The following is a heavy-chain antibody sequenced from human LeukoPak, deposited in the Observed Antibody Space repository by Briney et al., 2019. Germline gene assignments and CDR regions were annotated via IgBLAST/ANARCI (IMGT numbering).Heavy chain of an antibody. CDR2: IGWNSGSI. V-gene: IGHV3-9*01. J-gene: IGHJ3*02. Sequence: GGSLRLSCAASGFTFDDYAMHWVRQAPGKGLEWVSGIGWNSGSIGYADSVKGRFTISRDNAKNSLYLQMNSLRAEDTALYYCARSHRDAFDIWGQGTMVTVSS. CDR3: ARSHRDAFDI. CDR1: GFTFDDYA.